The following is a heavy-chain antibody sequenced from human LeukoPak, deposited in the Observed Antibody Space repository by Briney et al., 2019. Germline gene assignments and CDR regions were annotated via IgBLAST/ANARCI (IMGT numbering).Heavy chain of an antibody. CDR2: INGDGSST. Sequence: PGGSLRLSCAASGFTFSSYWMHSVRPPPGKGLVWVSPINGDGSSTSYADSVKGRFTISRDNAKNTLYLQMNSLRAEDTAVYYCARGSHDLDYWGQGTLVTVSS. D-gene: IGHD3-16*01. CDR3: ARGSHDLDY. J-gene: IGHJ4*02. CDR1: GFTFSSYW. V-gene: IGHV3-74*01.